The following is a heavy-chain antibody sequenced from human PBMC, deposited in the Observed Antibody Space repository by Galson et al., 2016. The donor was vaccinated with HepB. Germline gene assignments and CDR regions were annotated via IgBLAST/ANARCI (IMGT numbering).Heavy chain of an antibody. J-gene: IGHJ4*02. D-gene: IGHD6-6*01. V-gene: IGHV1-58*01. Sequence: SVKVSCKASGLTFSRSVVQWVRQARGQRLEWIGWIVVASDKTNYAQKLQDRVTITRDRSMSTAYMELSSLRSEDSAIYYCARSEYSSSFDYWGQGTLVTVSS. CDR3: ARSEYSSSFDY. CDR2: IVVASDKT. CDR1: GLTFSRSV.